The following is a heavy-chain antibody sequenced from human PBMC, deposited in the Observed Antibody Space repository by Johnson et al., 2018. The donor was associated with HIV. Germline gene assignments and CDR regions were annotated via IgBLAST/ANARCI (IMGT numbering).Heavy chain of an antibody. Sequence: VQLVESGGGLVQPGGSLRLSCVASGFTVSGNYMNWVRQAPGKGLEWVSVIYSDGSTYYADSVQGRFTISRDNSKNTLYLQMNSLRAEDTAVYYCARARDRSSSRDAFDIWGQGTMVTVSS. CDR2: IYSDGST. CDR3: ARARDRSSSRDAFDI. D-gene: IGHD6-13*01. CDR1: GFTVSGNY. V-gene: IGHV3-66*01. J-gene: IGHJ3*02.